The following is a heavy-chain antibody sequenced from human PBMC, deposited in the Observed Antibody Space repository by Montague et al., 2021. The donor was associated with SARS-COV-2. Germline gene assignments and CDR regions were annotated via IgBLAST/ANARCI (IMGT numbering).Heavy chain of an antibody. CDR3: ARVGRQQLVRLSGMDV. D-gene: IGHD6-13*01. J-gene: IGHJ6*02. CDR2: IDWXDDK. CDR1: GFSLSTSGMC. V-gene: IGHV2-70*01. Sequence: PALVKSTQTLTLTCTFSGFSLSTSGMCVSWIRQPPGKALEWLALIDWXDDKYYSTSLKTRLTISKDTSKNQVVLTMTNMDPVDTATYYCARVGRQQLVRLSGMDVWGQGTTVTVSS.